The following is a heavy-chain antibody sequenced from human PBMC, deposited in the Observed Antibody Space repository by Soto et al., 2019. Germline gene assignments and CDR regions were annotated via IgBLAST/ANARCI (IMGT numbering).Heavy chain of an antibody. Sequence: ETLSLTCAVSGYSISSDYSWGWIRQPPGKGLEWLGSIFHSGSTYYNPSLKSRVTISLDTSQNHFSLKLSSVTAADTAVYYCARENYYDGSGYYYYFDYWGHGTLVTVS. CDR2: IFHSGST. J-gene: IGHJ4*01. CDR3: ARENYYDGSGYYYYFDY. D-gene: IGHD3-22*01. CDR1: GYSISSDYS. V-gene: IGHV4-38-2*02.